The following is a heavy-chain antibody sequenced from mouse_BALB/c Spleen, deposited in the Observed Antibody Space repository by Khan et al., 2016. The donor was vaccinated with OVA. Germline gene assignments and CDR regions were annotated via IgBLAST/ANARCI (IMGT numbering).Heavy chain of an antibody. CDR1: GYTFTNYW. V-gene: IGHV1-63*02. CDR3: ARGGAARATWDYFDY. CDR2: IYPGGGYT. Sequence: QVQLKESGAELVRPGTSVKMSCKAAGYTFTNYWIGWVKQRPGHGLEWIGDIYPGGGYTNYNEKFKGKATLTADTSSSTAYMQVSSLTSEDSAIYYGARGGAARATWDYFDYWGQGTTLTVSS. D-gene: IGHD3-1*01. J-gene: IGHJ2*01.